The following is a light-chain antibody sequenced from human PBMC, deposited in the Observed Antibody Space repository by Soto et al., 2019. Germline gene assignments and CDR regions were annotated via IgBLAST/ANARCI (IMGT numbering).Light chain of an antibody. CDR1: RSISTS. Sequence: DIQVTQSPSSLSASVGDRVTITCRTSRSISTSLNWYLQKPGEAPKLLIYGASSLQSGVPSRFSGRGSGTDFTLTISNLQPEDFAIYYCQQSYTILRTFGQGTKVDI. CDR3: QQSYTILRT. CDR2: GAS. V-gene: IGKV1-39*01. J-gene: IGKJ1*01.